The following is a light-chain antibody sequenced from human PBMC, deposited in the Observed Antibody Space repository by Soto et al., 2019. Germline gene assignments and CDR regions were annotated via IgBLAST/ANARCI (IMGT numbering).Light chain of an antibody. CDR2: AAS. V-gene: IGKV1-39*01. CDR1: QSISNY. CDR3: QHSYNNPWA. Sequence: DIQMTQSPSSLSASVGDRVTITCRASQSISNYLNWYQQKPGKAPKLLIYAASSLQSGVPSTFSGRGSGTDFTLTISILQPEDFATYYCQHSYNNPWAFGQGTKVEIK. J-gene: IGKJ1*01.